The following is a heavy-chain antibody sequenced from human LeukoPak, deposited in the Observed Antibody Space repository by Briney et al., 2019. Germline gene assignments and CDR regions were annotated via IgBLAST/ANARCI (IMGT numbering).Heavy chain of an antibody. V-gene: IGHV4-4*07. Sequence: PSETLSLTRTVSGGSISSYYWSWIRQPAGKGLEWIGRIYTSGSTNYNPSLKSRVTMSVDTSKNQFSLKLSSVTAADTAVYYCARGQAGVVPADQSWFDPWGQGTLVTVSS. CDR2: IYTSGST. CDR1: GGSISSYY. CDR3: ARGQAGVVPADQSWFDP. J-gene: IGHJ5*02. D-gene: IGHD2-2*01.